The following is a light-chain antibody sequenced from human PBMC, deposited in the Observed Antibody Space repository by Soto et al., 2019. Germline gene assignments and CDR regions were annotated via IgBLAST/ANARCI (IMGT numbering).Light chain of an antibody. CDR2: EVR. CDR3: SSSTSTSALV. Sequence: QSALTQPASVSGSPGQSITISCTGTSXDVGAYDYVSWYQHHPGKAPKLMIFEVRNRPSGVSNRFSASKSGNTASLTISGLQAEDEADYFCSSSTSTSALVFGTGTKVTVL. CDR1: SXDVGAYDY. V-gene: IGLV2-14*01. J-gene: IGLJ1*01.